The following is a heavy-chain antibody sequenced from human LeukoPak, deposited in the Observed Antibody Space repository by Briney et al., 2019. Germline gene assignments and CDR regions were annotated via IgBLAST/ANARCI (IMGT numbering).Heavy chain of an antibody. D-gene: IGHD1-26*01. Sequence: GGSLRLSCAASGFTFSSYAMSWVRQAPGKGLEWVSVISGSGGSTYYAGSVKGRCTISRDNSKNTLYLQMNSLRAEDTAVYYCAKNSGSYPPVDYWGQGTLVTVSS. CDR3: AKNSGSYPPVDY. CDR2: ISGSGGST. J-gene: IGHJ4*02. V-gene: IGHV3-23*01. CDR1: GFTFSSYA.